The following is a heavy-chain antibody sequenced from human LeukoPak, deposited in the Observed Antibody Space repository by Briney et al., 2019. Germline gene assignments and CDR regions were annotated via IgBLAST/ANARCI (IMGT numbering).Heavy chain of an antibody. CDR2: ISSSSSTI. CDR1: GFTFSSYS. CDR3: ARSPDYDSSVDAFDI. D-gene: IGHD3-22*01. V-gene: IGHV3-48*04. J-gene: IGHJ3*02. Sequence: GGSLRLSCAASGFTFSSYSMNWVRQAPGKGLEWVSYISSSSSTIYYADSVKGRSTISRDNAKNSLYLQMNSLRAEDTAVYYCARSPDYDSSVDAFDIWGQGTMVTVSS.